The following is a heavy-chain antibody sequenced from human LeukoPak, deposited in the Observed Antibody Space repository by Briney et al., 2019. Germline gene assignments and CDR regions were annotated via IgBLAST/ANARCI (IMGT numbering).Heavy chain of an antibody. Sequence: GESLKISCKGSGYSFTSYCISWVRQMPGKGVGWMGRIDPSDSYNNYSPSFQGHVTISADQSISTAYLQWSSLKASDTAMYYCARPVDYYGSGSPPDDAFDIWGQGTMVTVSS. CDR1: GYSFTSYC. J-gene: IGHJ3*02. CDR2: IDPSDSYN. CDR3: ARPVDYYGSGSPPDDAFDI. V-gene: IGHV5-10-1*01. D-gene: IGHD3-10*01.